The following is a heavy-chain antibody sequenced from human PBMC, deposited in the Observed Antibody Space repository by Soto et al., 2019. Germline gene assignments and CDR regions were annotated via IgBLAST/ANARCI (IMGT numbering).Heavy chain of an antibody. CDR2: ISSSAVYI. CDR1: GFNFITYS. CDR3: VRDGLDYYDTERLYFDN. Sequence: EVQLVESGGGPVRPGGSLKLSCAASGFNFITYSLSWVRQARGKGLEWVASISSSAVYIDYADSVKGRFTISRDNANNSLYLQMNSLRAEDTATYYCVRDGLDYYDTERLYFDNWGQGTLVTVSS. J-gene: IGHJ4*02. D-gene: IGHD3-22*01. V-gene: IGHV3-21*01.